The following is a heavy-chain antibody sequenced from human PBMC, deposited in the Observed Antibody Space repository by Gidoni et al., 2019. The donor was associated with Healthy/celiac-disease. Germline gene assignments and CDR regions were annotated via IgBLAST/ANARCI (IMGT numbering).Heavy chain of an antibody. Sequence: EVQLVASGGGLVKPGGSLRLSCAASGFTFSSYDMHWVRQATGKGLEWVSAIGTAGDTYYPGSVKGRFTISRENAKNSLYLQMNSRRAGDTAVYYCARAQWGGSGWYFDYWGQGTLVTVSS. CDR3: ARAQWGGSGWYFDY. CDR2: IGTAGDT. CDR1: GFTFSSYD. J-gene: IGHJ4*02. V-gene: IGHV3-13*04. D-gene: IGHD6-19*01.